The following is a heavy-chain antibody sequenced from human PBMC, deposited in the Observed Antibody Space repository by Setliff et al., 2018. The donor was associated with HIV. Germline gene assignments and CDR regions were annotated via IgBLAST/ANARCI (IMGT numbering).Heavy chain of an antibody. J-gene: IGHJ3*02. CDR1: GFTFTAHG. CDR3: AKDGDYRSGDYGAFDI. V-gene: IGHV3-30*02. D-gene: IGHD6-25*01. Sequence: LRLSCAASGFTFTAHGMHWVRQAPDKGLEWVAFIDYDENSEYYADSVKGRVTISRDNFRNTVDLQMNNLRPEDTAVYYCAKDGDYRSGDYGAFDIWGQGTMVTV. CDR2: IDYDENSE.